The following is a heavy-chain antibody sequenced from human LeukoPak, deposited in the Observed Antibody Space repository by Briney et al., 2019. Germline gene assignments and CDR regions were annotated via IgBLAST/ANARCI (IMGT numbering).Heavy chain of an antibody. CDR3: AREGYCSSTSCPGGAFDI. J-gene: IGHJ3*02. D-gene: IGHD2-2*01. V-gene: IGHV1-18*01. Sequence: ASVKVSCKASGYTFTSYGISWVRQAPGQGLEWMGWISAYNSNTNYAQKLQGRVTMTTDTSTSTAYMELRSLRSDDTAVYYCAREGYCSSTSCPGGAFDIWGQGTMVTVSS. CDR1: GYTFTSYG. CDR2: ISAYNSNT.